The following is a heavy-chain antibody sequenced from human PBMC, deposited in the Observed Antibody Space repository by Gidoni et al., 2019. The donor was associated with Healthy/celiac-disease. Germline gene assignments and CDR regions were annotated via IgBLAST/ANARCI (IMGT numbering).Heavy chain of an antibody. CDR1: GFTVSSNS. D-gene: IGHD6-19*01. Sequence: EVQLVESGGGLIQPGGSLRLSCAASGFTVSSNSMSWVRQAPGKGLEWVSVIYSGGSTYYADSVKGRFTISRDNSKNTLYLQMNSLRAEDTAVYYCARGGYSSGWYVGYWGQGTLVTVSS. CDR3: ARGGYSSGWYVGY. CDR2: IYSGGST. J-gene: IGHJ4*02. V-gene: IGHV3-53*01.